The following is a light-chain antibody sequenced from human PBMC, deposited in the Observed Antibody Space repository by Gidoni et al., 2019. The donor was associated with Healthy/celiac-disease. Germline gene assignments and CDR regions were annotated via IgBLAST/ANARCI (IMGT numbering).Light chain of an antibody. J-gene: IGKJ5*01. CDR1: QSVSSY. CDR3: QQRSNFS. CDR2: DAS. Sequence: EIVLTQSPATLSLCPGERATLSCRASQSVSSYLAWYQQKPGQAPRLLIYDASNRATGIPARFSGSGSGTDFTLTISSLEPEDFAVYYCQQRSNFSFGQGTRLEIK. V-gene: IGKV3-11*01.